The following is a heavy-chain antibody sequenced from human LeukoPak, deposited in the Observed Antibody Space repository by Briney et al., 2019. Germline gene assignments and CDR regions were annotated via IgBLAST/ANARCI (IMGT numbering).Heavy chain of an antibody. Sequence: GESLKISCKGSEYTFTNHWIAWVRQMPGKGLECMGIINPVDSETRYSPSFQGQVTISVDKSITTASLQWSSLRASDTAMYYCARQGSSSTSWQTIDYWGQGTLVTVSS. CDR3: ARQGSSSTSWQTIDY. CDR1: EYTFTNHW. J-gene: IGHJ4*02. V-gene: IGHV5-51*01. D-gene: IGHD2-2*01. CDR2: INPVDSET.